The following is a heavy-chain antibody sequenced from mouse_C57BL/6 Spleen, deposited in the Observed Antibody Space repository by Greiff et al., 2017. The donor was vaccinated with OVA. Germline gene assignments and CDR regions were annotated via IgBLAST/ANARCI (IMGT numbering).Heavy chain of an antibody. J-gene: IGHJ3*01. CDR1: GYAFTNYL. D-gene: IGHD4-1*01. V-gene: IGHV1-54*01. CDR2: INPGSGGT. CDR3: ARGILGPWFAY. Sequence: QVQLQQSGAELVRPGTSVKVSCKASGYAFTNYLIEWVKQRPGQGLEWIGVINPGSGGTNYNEKFKGKATLTVDQSSSTAYMQLNSLTSEDSAVYYCARGILGPWFAYWGQGTLVTVSA.